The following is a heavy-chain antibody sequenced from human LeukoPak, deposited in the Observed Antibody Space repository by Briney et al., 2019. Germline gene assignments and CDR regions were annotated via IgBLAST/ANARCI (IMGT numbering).Heavy chain of an antibody. CDR3: ARDLCSSTSCYTPGFDY. CDR2: IWCDGSNK. J-gene: IGHJ4*02. V-gene: IGHV3-33*01. CDR1: GFTFSSYG. Sequence: GGSLRLSCAASGFTFSSYGMHWVRQAPGKGLEWVAVIWCDGSNKYYADSVKGRFTISRDNSKNTLYLQMNSLRAEDTAVYYCARDLCSSTSCYTPGFDYWGQGTLVTVSS. D-gene: IGHD2-2*02.